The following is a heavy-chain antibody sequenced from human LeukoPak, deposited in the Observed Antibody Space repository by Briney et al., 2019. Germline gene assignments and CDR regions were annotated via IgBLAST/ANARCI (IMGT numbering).Heavy chain of an antibody. Sequence: GGSLRLSCAASGFTFSSYSMNWVRQAPGKGLEWVSSISSSSSYIYYADSVKGRFTISRDNAKNSLYLQMNSLRAEDTAVYYCARRYCSGGSYYGHVAFDIWGQGTMVTVSS. V-gene: IGHV3-21*01. CDR2: ISSSSSYI. CDR3: ARRYCSGGSYYGHVAFDI. CDR1: GFTFSSYS. J-gene: IGHJ3*02. D-gene: IGHD2-15*01.